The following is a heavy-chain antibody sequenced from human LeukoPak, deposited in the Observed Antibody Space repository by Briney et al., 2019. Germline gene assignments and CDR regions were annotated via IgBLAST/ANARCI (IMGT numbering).Heavy chain of an antibody. CDR2: ISSSGNYI. Sequence: PGGSLRLSCAASGLTFSSYSMNWVRQAPGKGLEWVSSISSSGNYIYYADSVKGRFTISRDNAKNSLYLQMNSLRAEDTAVYYCARVPHAMVRGVIITEFYFDYWGQGTLVTVSS. J-gene: IGHJ4*02. CDR3: ARVPHAMVRGVIITEFYFDY. CDR1: GLTFSSYS. V-gene: IGHV3-21*01. D-gene: IGHD3-10*01.